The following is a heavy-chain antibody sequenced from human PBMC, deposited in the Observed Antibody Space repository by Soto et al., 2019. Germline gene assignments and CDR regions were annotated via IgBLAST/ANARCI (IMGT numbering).Heavy chain of an antibody. J-gene: IGHJ4*02. CDR1: GFSFSIYS. D-gene: IGHD5-12*01. V-gene: IGHV3-21*06. CDR3: SRSPGRDGYNHFDY. CDR2: ISSSSSYI. Sequence: GGSLRLSCAASGFSFSIYSMNWVRQAPGKGLEWVSSISSSSSYIYYADSVKGRFTISRDNAKNSLYLQMNSLRAEDTATYYCSRSPGRDGYNHFDYWGQGTLVTVSS.